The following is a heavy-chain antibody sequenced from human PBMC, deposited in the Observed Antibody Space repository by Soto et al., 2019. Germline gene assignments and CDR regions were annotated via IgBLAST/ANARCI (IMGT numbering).Heavy chain of an antibody. CDR3: VREAPPRNYFWSGYSPLDV. V-gene: IGHV4-31*03. J-gene: IGHJ6*04. Sequence: QVQLQESGPGLVKPSQTLSLTCTVSGGSISSGGYYWSWIRQHPGKGLEGIGYIYYSGSTYYNPSLKSRVTISVNTSKNQSSLKLSAAAAADTAVYYCVREAPPRNYFWSGYSPLDVWGKGTTVTVSS. D-gene: IGHD3-3*01. CDR2: IYYSGST. CDR1: GGSISSGGYY.